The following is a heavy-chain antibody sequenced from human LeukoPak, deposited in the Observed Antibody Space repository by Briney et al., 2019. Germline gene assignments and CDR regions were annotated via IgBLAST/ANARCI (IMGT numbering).Heavy chain of an antibody. J-gene: IGHJ6*03. Sequence: GASVKVSCKASGYTFTSYDINWVRQATGQGLEWMGWMNPNSGNTGYAQKFQGRVTITRNTSISTAYMELSSLRSEDTAVYYCARGGRTGITYYYYYYMDVWGKGTTVTVSS. V-gene: IGHV1-8*03. CDR1: GYTFTSYD. CDR2: MNPNSGNT. D-gene: IGHD3/OR15-3a*01. CDR3: ARGGRTGITYYYYYYMDV.